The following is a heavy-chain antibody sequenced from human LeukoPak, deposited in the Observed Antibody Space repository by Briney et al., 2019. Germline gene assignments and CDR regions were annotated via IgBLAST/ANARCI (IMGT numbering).Heavy chain of an antibody. D-gene: IGHD5-18*01. CDR1: GYTFTGYY. V-gene: IGHV1-2*02. CDR2: INPNSGGT. J-gene: IGHJ6*03. CDR3: ARGVDTAMDAYYYYYMDV. Sequence: ASVKVSCKASGYTFTGYYMHWVRQAPGQGLEWMGWINPNSGGTNYAQKFQGRVTMTRDTSISTAYMELSRLRSDDTAVYYCARGVDTAMDAYYYYYMDVWGKGTTVTVSS.